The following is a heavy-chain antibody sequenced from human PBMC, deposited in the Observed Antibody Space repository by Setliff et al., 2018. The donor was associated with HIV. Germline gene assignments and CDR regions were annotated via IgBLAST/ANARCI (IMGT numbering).Heavy chain of an antibody. J-gene: IGHJ6*03. Sequence: PSETLSLTCTVSGASIGRRSDCWAWIRQPPGKGLEYIGNIYYTGSTHHNPSLESRVATSVDTSKNQFSLKLSSVTAADTAVYYCARIVRWELVATSTFFYYYMDVWGKGTTVTVSS. V-gene: IGHV4-39*01. CDR3: ARIVRWELVATSTFFYYYMDV. CDR1: GASIGRRSDC. CDR2: IYYTGST. D-gene: IGHD1-26*01.